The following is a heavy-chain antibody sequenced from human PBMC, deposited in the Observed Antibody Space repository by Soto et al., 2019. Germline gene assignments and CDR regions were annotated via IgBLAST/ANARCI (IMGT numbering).Heavy chain of an antibody. J-gene: IGHJ4*02. Sequence: SVKVSCKASGGTFSSYAISWVRQAPGQGLEWMGGIIPIFGTASYAQKFQGRVTITADESTSTAYMELSSLRSEDTAVYYCARGLVDTAMAFDYWGQGTLVTVS. D-gene: IGHD5-18*01. CDR1: GGTFSSYA. CDR2: IIPIFGTA. CDR3: ARGLVDTAMAFDY. V-gene: IGHV1-69*13.